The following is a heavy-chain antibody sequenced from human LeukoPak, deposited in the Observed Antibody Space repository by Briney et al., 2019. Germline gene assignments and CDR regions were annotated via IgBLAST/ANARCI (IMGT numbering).Heavy chain of an antibody. CDR1: GFIFSNDA. Sequence: PGGSLRLSCAASGFIFSNDAMHWVRQAPGKGLEWVAFIWFDGSNKHYADSVKGRFTISRDKSKNTLYLQMNSLRAEDTAIYYCAKKIEMATIRVFDYWGQGTLVTVSS. V-gene: IGHV3-30*02. CDR2: IWFDGSNK. J-gene: IGHJ4*02. D-gene: IGHD5-24*01. CDR3: AKKIEMATIRVFDY.